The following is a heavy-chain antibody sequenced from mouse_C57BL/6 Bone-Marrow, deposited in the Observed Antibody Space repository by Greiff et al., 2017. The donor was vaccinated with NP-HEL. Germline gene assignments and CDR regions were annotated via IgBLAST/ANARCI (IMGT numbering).Heavy chain of an antibody. CDR1: GYTFTSYG. V-gene: IGHV1-81*01. J-gene: IGHJ2*01. D-gene: IGHD1-1*01. CDR3: ARERAFITTVVATDY. CDR2: IYPRSGNT. Sequence: VQLQQSGAELARPGASVKLSCKASGYTFTSYGISWVKQRTGQGLEWIGDIYPRSGNTYYNEKFKGKVTLTADKSSSTPYMELRSLTSEDSAVYFCARERAFITTVVATDYWGQGTTLTVSA.